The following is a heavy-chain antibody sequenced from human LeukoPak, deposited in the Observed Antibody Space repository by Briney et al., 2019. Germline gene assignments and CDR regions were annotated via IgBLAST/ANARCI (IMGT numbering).Heavy chain of an antibody. CDR2: IYYSGST. J-gene: IGHJ5*02. Sequence: PSETLSLTCTVSGGSISGYYWNWIRQPPGKGLEWIGYIYYSGSTNYNPSLKSRVTISVDTSKNQFSLKLSSVTAADTAVYYCASGETDWFDPWGQGTLVTVSS. D-gene: IGHD4-17*01. CDR1: GGSISGYY. CDR3: ASGETDWFDP. V-gene: IGHV4-59*01.